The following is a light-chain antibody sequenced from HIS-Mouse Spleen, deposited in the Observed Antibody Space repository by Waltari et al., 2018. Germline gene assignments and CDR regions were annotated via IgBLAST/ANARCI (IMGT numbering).Light chain of an antibody. CDR2: EVS. Sequence: QSALTQPPSASGSPGQSVTISCTGTSSDVGGYNYVSWYQQHPGKAPKLMIYEVSKRPSGVPDRVAGSKYGNTASLTVSGLQAEDEADYYCSSYAGSNNYVFGTGTKVTVL. J-gene: IGLJ1*01. V-gene: IGLV2-8*01. CDR3: SSYAGSNNYV. CDR1: SSDVGGYNY.